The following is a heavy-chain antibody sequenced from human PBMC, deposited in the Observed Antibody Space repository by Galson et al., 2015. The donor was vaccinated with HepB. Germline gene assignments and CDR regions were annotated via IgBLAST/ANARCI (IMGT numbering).Heavy chain of an antibody. CDR1: GYTFTSYA. J-gene: IGHJ5*02. Sequence: SVKVSCKASGYTFTSYAMNWVRQAPGQGLEWMGWMNPNSGNTGYAQKFQGRVTMTRNTSISTAYMELSSLRSEDTAVYYCARGGRLLGYWFDPWGQGTLVTVSS. V-gene: IGHV1-8*02. CDR3: ARGGRLLGYWFDP. D-gene: IGHD3-22*01. CDR2: MNPNSGNT.